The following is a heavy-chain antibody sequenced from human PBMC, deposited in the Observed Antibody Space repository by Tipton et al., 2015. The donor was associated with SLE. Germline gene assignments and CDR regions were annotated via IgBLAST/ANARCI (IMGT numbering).Heavy chain of an antibody. CDR1: GGSISSGIYY. CDR2: IYTSGST. D-gene: IGHD3-3*01. J-gene: IGHJ6*03. Sequence: TLSLTCTVSGGSISSGIYYWSWIRQPAGKGLEWIGRIYTSGSTNYNPSLKSRVTISVDTSKNQFSLELSSVAAADTAVYYCARVLGVVKSYYMDVWGKGTTVTVSS. V-gene: IGHV4-61*02. CDR3: ARVLGVVKSYYMDV.